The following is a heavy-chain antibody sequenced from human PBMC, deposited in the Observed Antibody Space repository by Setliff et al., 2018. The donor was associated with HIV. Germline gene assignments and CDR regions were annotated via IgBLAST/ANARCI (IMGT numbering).Heavy chain of an antibody. CDR1: GFTFIDYY. J-gene: IGHJ3*02. V-gene: IGHV1-2*02. CDR2: INPNSGGT. Sequence: ASVKVSCKASGFTFIDYYIHWVRQAPGQGLEWMGWINPNSGGTNYAQKFQGRVTMTRDTSISTAYMEVNGLKSDDTAVYYCARDYIHVFDIWGQGTMVTVSS. CDR3: ARDYIHVFDI.